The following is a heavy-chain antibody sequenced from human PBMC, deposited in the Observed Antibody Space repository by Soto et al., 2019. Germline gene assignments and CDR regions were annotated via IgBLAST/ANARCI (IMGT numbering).Heavy chain of an antibody. Sequence: GESLKISCKGSGYSFTSYWIGWVRQMPGKGLEWMGSIYPGDSDTRYSPSLQGQVTIAADKSSSTASLQWSSLRASDTAVSICASHNYFCGGDCNSSGMDVWGQGTTVTVSS. CDR2: IYPGDSDT. CDR1: GYSFTSYW. V-gene: IGHV5-51*01. D-gene: IGHD2-21*02. CDR3: ASHNYFCGGDCNSSGMDV. J-gene: IGHJ6*02.